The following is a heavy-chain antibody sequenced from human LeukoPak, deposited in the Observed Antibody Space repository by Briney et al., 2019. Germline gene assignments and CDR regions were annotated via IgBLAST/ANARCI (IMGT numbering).Heavy chain of an antibody. D-gene: IGHD4-17*01. Sequence: PGGSLRLSCATSGFTFSSFTMNWVRQAPGKGLEWVSTISDGSRDTHYAGSVKGRFTISRENAKNSLYLQMNSLRAGDTAVYYCARERDYGDYRGAFDIWGQGTMVTVSS. CDR3: ARERDYGDYRGAFDI. CDR1: GFTFSSFT. V-gene: IGHV3-21*01. CDR2: ISDGSRDT. J-gene: IGHJ3*02.